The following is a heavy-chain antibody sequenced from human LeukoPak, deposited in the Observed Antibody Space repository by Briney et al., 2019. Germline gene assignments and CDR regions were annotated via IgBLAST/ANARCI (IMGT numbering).Heavy chain of an antibody. CDR3: ARVVSGDGYNLGLDY. Sequence: GASVKVSCKASGYTFTGYYMHWVRQAPGQGLEWMGIINPSGGSTSYAQKFQGRVTMTRDMSTSTVYMELSSLRSEDTAVYYCARVVSGDGYNLGLDYWGQGTLVTVSS. J-gene: IGHJ4*02. CDR1: GYTFTGYY. CDR2: INPSGGST. V-gene: IGHV1-46*01. D-gene: IGHD5-24*01.